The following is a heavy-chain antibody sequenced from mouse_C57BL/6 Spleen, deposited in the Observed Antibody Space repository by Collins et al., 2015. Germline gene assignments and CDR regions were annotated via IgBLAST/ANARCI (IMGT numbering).Heavy chain of an antibody. Sequence: NYNEKFKGKATFTADTSSNTAYMQLSSLTTEDSAIYYCAYFDVWGTGTMVTVSS. J-gene: IGHJ1*03. V-gene: IGHV1-9*01. CDR3: AYFDV.